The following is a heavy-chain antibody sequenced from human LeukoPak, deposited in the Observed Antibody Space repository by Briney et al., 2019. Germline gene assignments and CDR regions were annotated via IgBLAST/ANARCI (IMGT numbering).Heavy chain of an antibody. CDR2: IIPIFGTA. J-gene: IGHJ6*03. V-gene: IGHV1-69*05. CDR3: ARVGVVPAAIGGGWYYYMDV. D-gene: IGHD2-2*02. CDR1: GGTFSSYA. Sequence: GASVKVSCKASGGTFSSYAISWVRQAPGQGLEWMRGIIPIFGTANYAQKFQGRVTITTDESTSTAYMELSSLRSEDTAVYYCARVGVVPAAIGGGWYYYMDVWGKGTTVTVSS.